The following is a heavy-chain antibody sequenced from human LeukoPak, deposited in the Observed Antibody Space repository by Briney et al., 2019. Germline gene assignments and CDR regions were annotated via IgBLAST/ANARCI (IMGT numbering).Heavy chain of an antibody. Sequence: PGGSLRLSFAASGFTFSDYYMSWIRQAPGKGLEWISYISSSGNVIYYADSVKGRFTISRDNAKNSLYLQVNSLRAEDTAVYYCVYSSGWYANYWGQGTLVTVSS. CDR2: ISSSGNVI. CDR3: VYSSGWYANY. J-gene: IGHJ4*02. CDR1: GFTFSDYY. D-gene: IGHD6-19*01. V-gene: IGHV3-11*01.